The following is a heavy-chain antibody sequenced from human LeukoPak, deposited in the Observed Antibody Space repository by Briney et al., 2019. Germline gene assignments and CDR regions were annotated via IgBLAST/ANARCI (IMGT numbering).Heavy chain of an antibody. CDR2: ISHSGST. CDR1: GYSISSGYY. J-gene: IGHJ5*02. CDR3: ARDLHVPIVVVPAAQFDP. V-gene: IGHV4-38-2*02. Sequence: SGTLSLTCTVSGYSISSGYYWGWIRQPPGKGLKWIGSISHSGSTYYNPSLKSRVTISVDTSKNPFSLKLSSVTAADTAVYYCARDLHVPIVVVPAAQFDPWGQGTLVTVSS. D-gene: IGHD2-2*01.